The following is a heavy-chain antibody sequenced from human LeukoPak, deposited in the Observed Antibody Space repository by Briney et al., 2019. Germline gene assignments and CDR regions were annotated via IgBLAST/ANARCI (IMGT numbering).Heavy chain of an antibody. CDR1: GYTFTSYY. D-gene: IGHD3-22*01. Sequence: ASVKVSCKASGYTFTSYYMHWVRQAPGQGLEWMGWINPNSGGTNYAQKFQGRVTMTRDTSISTAYMELSRLRSDDTAVYYCARVLSHYYDSSGYWDRWGQGTLVTVSS. CDR2: INPNSGGT. V-gene: IGHV1-2*02. CDR3: ARVLSHYYDSSGYWDR. J-gene: IGHJ4*02.